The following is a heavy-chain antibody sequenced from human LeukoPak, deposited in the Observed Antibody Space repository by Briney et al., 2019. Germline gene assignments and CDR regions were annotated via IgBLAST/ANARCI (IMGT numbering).Heavy chain of an antibody. Sequence: PSETLSLTCTVSGYSISGGNYWGWIRQPPGKGLEWIGSIYHSGSTYYNPSLKSRVTISVDTSKNQFSLKLSSVTAADTAVYYCARDLTRYRRFAAAGSGNYGYWGQGTLVTVSS. J-gene: IGHJ4*02. CDR2: IYHSGST. CDR3: ARDLTRYRRFAAAGSGNYGY. D-gene: IGHD6-13*01. CDR1: GYSISGGNY. V-gene: IGHV4-38-2*02.